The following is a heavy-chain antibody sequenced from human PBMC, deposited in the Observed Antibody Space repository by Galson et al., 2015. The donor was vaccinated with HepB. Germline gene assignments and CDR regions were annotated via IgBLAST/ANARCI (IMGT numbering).Heavy chain of an antibody. J-gene: IGHJ4*02. Sequence: SLRLSCAASGFTFNNYAMSWVRQAPGRGLEWVSSIGSNGVNTYYTESVRGRFTVSRDNSKKTVSLQMNSLRAEDTAVYYCARESYGIGWNYFDYWDQGTLVTVSS. CDR2: IGSNGVNT. CDR3: ARESYGIGWNYFDY. V-gene: IGHV3-23*01. CDR1: GFTFNNYA. D-gene: IGHD6-19*01.